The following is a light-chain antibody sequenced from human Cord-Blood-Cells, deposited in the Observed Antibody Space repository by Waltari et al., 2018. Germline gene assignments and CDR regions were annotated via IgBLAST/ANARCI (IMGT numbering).Light chain of an antibody. V-gene: IGKV3-11*01. J-gene: IGKJ2*01. CDR3: QQRSNWSYT. CDR1: QSVSSY. CDR2: DAS. Sequence: EIVLTQSPATLSLSPGERATLPCRASQSVSSYLAWYQKKPGQAPRLLIYDASNRATGIPARFSGSGSGTDFTLTISSLEPEDFAVYYCQQRSNWSYTFGQGTKLEIK.